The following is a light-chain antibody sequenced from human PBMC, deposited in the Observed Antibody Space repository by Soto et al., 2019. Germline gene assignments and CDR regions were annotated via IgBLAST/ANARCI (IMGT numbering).Light chain of an antibody. V-gene: IGKV1-5*03. J-gene: IGKJ2*01. CDR2: KAS. CDR3: QKYNSYPYT. CDR1: QSISNW. Sequence: DIQMTQSPSTLSASVGDRVTITCRASQSISNWLAWYQQKPGKAPKLLLYKASTLQSGVPSRFSGSGSGTEFTLTISSLQPDDFATYYCQKYNSYPYTFGQGTKVDIK.